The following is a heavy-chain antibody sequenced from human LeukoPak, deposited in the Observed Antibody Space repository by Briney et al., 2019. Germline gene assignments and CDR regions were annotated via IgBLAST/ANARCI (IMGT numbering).Heavy chain of an antibody. V-gene: IGHV4-31*03. J-gene: IGHJ6*03. CDR1: GGSISSGGYY. CDR2: IYYSGST. Sequence: SQTLSLTCTVSGGSISSGGYYWRWLRQHPGRGREGGGYIYYSGSTYYNASLKSRVTISVDTSKYQFSLKLSSVTAADTAVYYCASVRLQGYYYYMDVWGKGTTVTVSS. CDR3: ASVRLQGYYYYMDV. D-gene: IGHD5-18*01.